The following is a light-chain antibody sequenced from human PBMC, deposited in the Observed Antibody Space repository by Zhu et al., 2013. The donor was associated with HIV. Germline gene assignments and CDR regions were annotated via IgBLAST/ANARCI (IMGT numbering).Light chain of an antibody. V-gene: IGLV2-8*01. J-gene: IGLJ1*01. Sequence: QSALTQPASVSGSPGQSITISCTGTSSDVGIYNLVSWYQHHPGKAPKLMIYEVSKRPSGVPDRFSGSKSGNTASLIVSGLQAEDEADYYCSSYAGSNNYVFGSGTKVTVL. CDR2: EVS. CDR3: SSYAGSNNYV. CDR1: SSDVGIYNL.